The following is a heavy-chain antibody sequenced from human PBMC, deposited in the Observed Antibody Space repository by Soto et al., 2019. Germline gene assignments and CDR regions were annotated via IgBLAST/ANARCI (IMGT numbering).Heavy chain of an antibody. Sequence: QVQLVQSGAEVKKPGASVKVSCKASGYTFTNYGISWVRQAPGQGLEWMGWISAYNGNTKYAQKLQGRATMTTDTATRTAYMEPRRLRSDDTSVYYCSRDSPPVDSWGKGTLVTVSS. J-gene: IGHJ4*02. CDR1: GYTFTNYG. CDR3: SRDSPPVDS. CDR2: ISAYNGNT. V-gene: IGHV1-18*01.